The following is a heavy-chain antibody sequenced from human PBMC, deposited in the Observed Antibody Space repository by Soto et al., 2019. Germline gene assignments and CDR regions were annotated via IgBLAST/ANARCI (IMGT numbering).Heavy chain of an antibody. V-gene: IGHV2-5*02. CDR2: IYWDDDK. CDR3: AHRPGSAADLYFDY. Sequence: ESGPTLVNPTQTLTLNCTFSGFSLSTSGVGVGWIRQPPGKALEWLALIYWDDDKRYSPSLKSRLTITKDTSKNQVVLTMTNMDPVDTATYYCAHRPGSAADLYFDYWGQGTLVTVSS. J-gene: IGHJ4*02. D-gene: IGHD6-13*01. CDR1: GFSLSTSGVG.